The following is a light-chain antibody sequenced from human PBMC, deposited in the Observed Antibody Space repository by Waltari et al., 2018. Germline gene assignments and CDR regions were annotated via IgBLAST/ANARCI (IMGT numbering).Light chain of an antibody. V-gene: IGKV1-27*01. CDR2: AAS. J-gene: IGKJ3*01. Sequence: DIQMTQSPSSLSASVGDRVTVTCRASQGISKELSWYQQKPGKAPTLLIYAASSLQTGVSSRFSGSGSGTYFTLTISSLQPEDVATYYCQQDYTTPFTFGPGTELDIK. CDR1: QGISKE. CDR3: QQDYTTPFT.